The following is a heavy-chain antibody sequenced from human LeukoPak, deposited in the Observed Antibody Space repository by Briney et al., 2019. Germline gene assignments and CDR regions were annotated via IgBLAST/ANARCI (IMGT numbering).Heavy chain of an antibody. Sequence: SVTLSLTCAVYGGSFSGYYWSWIRQPPGKGLEWIGEINHSGSTNYNPSLKSRVTILVDTSKNQFSLKMSPVTAADTAVYYCARGHSPVTTKVSYFQHWGQGTLVTVSS. CDR3: ARGHSPVTTKVSYFQH. CDR2: INHSGST. J-gene: IGHJ1*01. D-gene: IGHD4-17*01. V-gene: IGHV4-34*01. CDR1: GGSFSGYY.